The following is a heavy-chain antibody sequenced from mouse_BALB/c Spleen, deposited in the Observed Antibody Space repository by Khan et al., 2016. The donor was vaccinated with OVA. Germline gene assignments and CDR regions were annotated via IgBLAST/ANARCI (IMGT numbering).Heavy chain of an antibody. CDR2: FNPSTGDT. CDR1: GFTFTSYY. D-gene: IGHD1-2*01. J-gene: IGHJ3*01. Sequence: QVQLQQPGAELVKPGASVKLSCKASGFTFTSYYMYWVKQRPGQGLEWIGEFNPSTGDTNFNEKFKSQATLTVDRSSSTAYMQLSSLTSEDSAVYYGARSGYVGFAYWGQGTLVTVSA. V-gene: IGHV1S81*02. CDR3: ARSGYVGFAY.